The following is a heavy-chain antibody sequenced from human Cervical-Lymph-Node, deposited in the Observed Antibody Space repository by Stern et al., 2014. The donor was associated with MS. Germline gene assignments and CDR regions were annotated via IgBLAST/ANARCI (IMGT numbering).Heavy chain of an antibody. CDR3: ARDRGITATGDWFDP. V-gene: IGHV1-18*01. D-gene: IGHD1-7*01. J-gene: IGHJ5*02. Sequence: QVQLVQSGAEVKKPGASVKVSCKASGYSFSTYGITWVRQAPGQGLEWMGWISGYNGKTSYIQNLQDRITMTTDTSTTTAYMELRSLRPDDTAVYYCARDRGITATGDWFDPWGQGTLVTVSS. CDR2: ISGYNGKT. CDR1: GYSFSTYG.